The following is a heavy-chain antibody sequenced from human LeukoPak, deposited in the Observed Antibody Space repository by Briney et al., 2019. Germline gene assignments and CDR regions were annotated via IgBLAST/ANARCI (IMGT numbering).Heavy chain of an antibody. CDR2: IIPILGIA. Sequence: SVKVSCKASGGTFSSYAISWVRQAPGQGLEWMGRIIPILGIANYAQKFQGRVTITADKSTSTAYMELSSLRSEDTAVYYCARDRRMSGYSSSFSGYWGQGTLVTVSS. CDR1: GGTFSSYA. J-gene: IGHJ4*02. V-gene: IGHV1-69*04. D-gene: IGHD6-13*01. CDR3: ARDRRMSGYSSSFSGY.